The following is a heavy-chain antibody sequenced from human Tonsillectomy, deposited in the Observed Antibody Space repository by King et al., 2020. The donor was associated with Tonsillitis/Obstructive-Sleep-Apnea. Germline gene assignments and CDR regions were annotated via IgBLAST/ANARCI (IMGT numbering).Heavy chain of an antibody. V-gene: IGHV5-51*01. Sequence: VQLVESGAEVKKPGESLNISCKGSGYSYTTYWIVWVRQMPGKGLECMGIIYPGDSDTRYSPSFQGQVTISVDKSISTAYLQWSSLKATDTAMYYCARLGFGGVIVADYWGQGTLVTVSS. J-gene: IGHJ4*02. CDR1: GYSYTTYW. CDR3: ARLGFGGVIVADY. CDR2: IYPGDSDT. D-gene: IGHD3-16*02.